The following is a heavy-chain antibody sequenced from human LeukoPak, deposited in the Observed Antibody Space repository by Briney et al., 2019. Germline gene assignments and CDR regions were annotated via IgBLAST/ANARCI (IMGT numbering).Heavy chain of an antibody. D-gene: IGHD3-10*01. V-gene: IGHV4-34*01. Sequence: SETLSLTCAVYGGSFSDYYWSWTRQPPGKGLEWIGEINHSGSTNYNPSLKSRVTISVDTSKNQFSLKLSSVTAADTAVYYCARATSSGTAPIDYWGQGTLVTVSS. CDR1: GGSFSDYY. CDR2: INHSGST. J-gene: IGHJ4*02. CDR3: ARATSSGTAPIDY.